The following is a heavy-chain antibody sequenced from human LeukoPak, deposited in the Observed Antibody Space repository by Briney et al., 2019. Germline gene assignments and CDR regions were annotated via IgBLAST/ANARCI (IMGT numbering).Heavy chain of an antibody. CDR3: AKSMRPSYGMDV. V-gene: IGHV3-23*01. J-gene: IGHJ6*02. D-gene: IGHD2-8*01. CDR1: GFTFSSYA. CDR2: ISGSGGST. Sequence: GGSLRLSCAASGFTFSSYAMSWVRQAPGKGLDWVSAISGSGGSTYYADSVKGRFTISRVNSKNTLYLQMNSLRAEDTAVYYCAKSMRPSYGMDVWGQGTTVTVSS.